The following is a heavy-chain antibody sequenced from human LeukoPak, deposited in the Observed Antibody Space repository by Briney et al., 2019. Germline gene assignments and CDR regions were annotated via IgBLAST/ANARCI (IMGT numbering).Heavy chain of an antibody. CDR1: GGSFSGYY. Sequence: SETLSLTCAVYGGSFSGYYWSWIRQPPGKGLEWIGEINHSGSTNYNPSLKSRVTISVDTSKNQFSLKLSSVTAADTAVYYCARHVVAAAGSYYFDHWGQGTLVTVSS. CDR2: INHSGST. V-gene: IGHV4-34*01. J-gene: IGHJ4*02. CDR3: ARHVVAAAGSYYFDH. D-gene: IGHD6-13*01.